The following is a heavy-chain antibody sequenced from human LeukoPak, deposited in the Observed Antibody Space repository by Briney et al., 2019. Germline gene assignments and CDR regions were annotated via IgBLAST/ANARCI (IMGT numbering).Heavy chain of an antibody. CDR2: IYHSGST. D-gene: IGHD3-9*01. V-gene: IGHV4-38-2*02. J-gene: IGHJ4*02. Sequence: SETLSLTCTVSGNSISSGYYWGWIRQPPGKGLEWIGSIYHSGSTYYNPSLKSRVTISVDSSKNQFSLKLSSVTAADTAVYYCARHTTGYYDILTGYYRAFDYWGQGTLVTVSS. CDR3: ARHTTGYYDILTGYYRAFDY. CDR1: GNSISSGYY.